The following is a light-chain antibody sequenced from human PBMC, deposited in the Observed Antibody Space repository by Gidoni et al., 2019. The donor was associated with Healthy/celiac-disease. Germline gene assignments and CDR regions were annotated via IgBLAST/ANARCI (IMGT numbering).Light chain of an antibody. J-gene: IGKJ1*01. CDR3: QQYNNWLSWT. CDR2: GAS. Sequence: EIVMTQSPATLSVSPGERATLSCRASQSVSSNLAWYQQKPGQAPRLHIYGASTRATGIPARFSGSGSGTEFTLTISSLQSEDSAVYYCQQYNNWLSWTFGQGTKVEIK. V-gene: IGKV3-15*01. CDR1: QSVSSN.